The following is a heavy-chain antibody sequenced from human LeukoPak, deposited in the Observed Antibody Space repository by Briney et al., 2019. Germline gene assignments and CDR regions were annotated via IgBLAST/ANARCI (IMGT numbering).Heavy chain of an antibody. D-gene: IGHD3-10*01. CDR1: GGSISSYY. CDR3: ARQNGLYGSGSYYYYGMDV. Sequence: SETLSLTCTVSGGSISSYYWSWIRQPPGKGLEWIGYIYYSGSTNYNPSLKSRVTISVDTSKNQFSLKLSSVTAADTAVYYCARQNGLYGSGSYYYYGMDVWGRGTTVTVSS. CDR2: IYYSGST. J-gene: IGHJ6*02. V-gene: IGHV4-59*08.